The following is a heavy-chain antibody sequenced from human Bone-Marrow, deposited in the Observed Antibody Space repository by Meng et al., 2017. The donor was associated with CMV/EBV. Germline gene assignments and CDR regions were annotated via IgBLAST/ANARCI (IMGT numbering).Heavy chain of an antibody. Sequence: GGSLRLSCAASGFTFSSYSMNWVRQAPGKGLEWVSYISSSSSTIYYADSVKGRFTISRDNAKNSLYLQMNSLRAEDTAVYYCARRRIYGYCSSTSCSTETYYYYYGMDVWGQGTTVTCAS. CDR3: ARRRIYGYCSSTSCSTETYYYYYGMDV. V-gene: IGHV3-48*04. CDR1: GFTFSSYS. CDR2: ISSSSSTI. D-gene: IGHD2-2*03. J-gene: IGHJ6*01.